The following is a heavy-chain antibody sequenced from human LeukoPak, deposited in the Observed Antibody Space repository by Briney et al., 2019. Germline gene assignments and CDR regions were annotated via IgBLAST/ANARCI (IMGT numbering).Heavy chain of an antibody. V-gene: IGHV3-48*04. CDR1: GFTFSSYS. J-gene: IGHJ4*02. D-gene: IGHD3-10*01. CDR2: ISSSSSTI. Sequence: GGSLRLSCAASGFTFSSYSMNWVRQAPGKGLEWVSYISSSSSTIYYADSVKGRFTISRDNAKNSLYLQMNSLRAEDTAVYYCAAGLWFGELSFDYWGQGTLVTVSS. CDR3: AAGLWFGELSFDY.